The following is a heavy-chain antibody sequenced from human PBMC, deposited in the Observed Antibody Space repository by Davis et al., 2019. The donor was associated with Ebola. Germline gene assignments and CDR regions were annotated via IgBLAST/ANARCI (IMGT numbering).Heavy chain of an antibody. Sequence: ASVKVSCKASGYTFSNYVIHWVRQAPGQGLEWMGWVSGNNAKTHYAQKVQGRVTMTTDTSSTTAYMELRSLRSDDTAVYYCARHSAPDYGDYEGYWGQGTLVTVSP. D-gene: IGHD4-17*01. V-gene: IGHV1-18*01. CDR3: ARHSAPDYGDYEGY. CDR2: VSGNNAKT. CDR1: GYTFSNYV. J-gene: IGHJ4*02.